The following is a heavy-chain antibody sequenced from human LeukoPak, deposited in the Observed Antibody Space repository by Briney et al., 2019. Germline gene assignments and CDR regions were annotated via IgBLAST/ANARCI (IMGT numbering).Heavy chain of an antibody. J-gene: IGHJ3*02. D-gene: IGHD6-13*01. V-gene: IGHV1-2*02. CDR2: INPNSGGT. CDR1: GYTFTGYY. CDR3: ARDSAATDAFDI. Sequence: GASVKVSCRASGYTFTGYYMHWVRQAPGQGLEWMGWINPNSGGTNYAQKFQGRVTMTRDTSISTAYMELSRLRSDDTAVYYCARDSAATDAFDIWGQGTMVTVSS.